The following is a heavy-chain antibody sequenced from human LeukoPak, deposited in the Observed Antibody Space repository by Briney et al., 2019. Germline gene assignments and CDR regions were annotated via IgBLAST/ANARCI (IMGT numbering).Heavy chain of an antibody. CDR2: ISGSGGST. V-gene: IGHV3-23*01. D-gene: IGHD3-10*01. J-gene: IGHJ4*02. CDR1: GVRFISYA. CDR3: GSYSPGFDY. Sequence: GSLRLSSSASGVRFISYAMKWVRQAPGKGLEWVSAISGSGGSTYYTDSVKGRFTISRDNSKNTLYLQMNSLRAEDTAVYGSGSYSPGFDYWGQGTLVTVSS.